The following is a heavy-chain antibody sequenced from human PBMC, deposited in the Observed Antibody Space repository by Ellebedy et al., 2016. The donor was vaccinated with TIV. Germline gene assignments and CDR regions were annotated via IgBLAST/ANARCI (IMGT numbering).Heavy chain of an antibody. CDR3: ARGVAYGDFFYYYGMDV. D-gene: IGHD4-17*01. V-gene: IGHV1-46*02. Sequence: ASVKVSCKASGYTFHIYYIQWVRQAPGQGLEWMGIINPSGGATNYAQKFQGRVTMTTDTSTNTVSMELSSLRSEDTAVYYCARGVAYGDFFYYYGMDVWGQGTTVTVTS. CDR1: GYTFHIYY. CDR2: INPSGGAT. J-gene: IGHJ6*02.